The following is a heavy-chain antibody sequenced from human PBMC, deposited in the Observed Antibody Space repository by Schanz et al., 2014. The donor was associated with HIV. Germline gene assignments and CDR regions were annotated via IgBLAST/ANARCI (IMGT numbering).Heavy chain of an antibody. D-gene: IGHD6-13*01. CDR1: GFTFNDYY. J-gene: IGHJ4*02. Sequence: QVQLVESGGGLVKPGGSLRLSCAASGFTFNDYYMTWIRQAPGKGLEWVSYISDTGTTTYYADSVNGRFTISRDNAENSMFLQMNSLRGEDTAVYYCAREKDLGYSSTLGFWGQGTLVTVSS. CDR3: AREKDLGYSSTLGF. CDR2: ISDTGTTT. V-gene: IGHV3-11*01.